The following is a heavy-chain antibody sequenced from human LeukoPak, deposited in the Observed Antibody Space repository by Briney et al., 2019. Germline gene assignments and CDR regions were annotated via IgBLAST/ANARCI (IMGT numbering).Heavy chain of an antibody. CDR1: GGSISSYY. D-gene: IGHD3-16*01. J-gene: IGHJ3*02. CDR2: IYYSGSS. V-gene: IGHV4-59*01. Sequence: SETLSLTCTVSGGSISSYYWSWIRQPPGKGLEWIGYIYYSGSSNYNPSLKSRVTISVDASKNQFSLKLSSVTAADTAVYYCARRGVMGAFDIWGQGTMVTVSS. CDR3: ARRGVMGAFDI.